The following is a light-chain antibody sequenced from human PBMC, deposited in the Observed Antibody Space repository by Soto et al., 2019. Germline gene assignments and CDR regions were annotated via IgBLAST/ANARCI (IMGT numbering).Light chain of an antibody. CDR2: GAS. V-gene: IGKV3-20*01. J-gene: IGKJ1*01. CDR3: QQYDSSPRT. CDR1: QSVSSN. Sequence: IVMTQSPPTVSVSPGERATLSCRASQSVSSNLAWYQQKPGQAPRLLIYGASSRATGIPDRFSGSGSGTDFTLTIGRLEPEDLAVYYCQQYDSSPRTFGQGTKVDIK.